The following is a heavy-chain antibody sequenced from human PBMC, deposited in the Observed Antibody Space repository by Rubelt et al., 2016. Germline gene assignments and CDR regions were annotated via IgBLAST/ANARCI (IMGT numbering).Heavy chain of an antibody. CDR3: ARGSRGDYYYYMDG. CDR1: GFTVSSNY. D-gene: IGHD3-10*01. CDR2: IYSGGST. J-gene: IGHJ6*03. Sequence: EVQLVESGGDLIQPGGSLRLSCAASGFTVSSNYMSWVRQAPGKGLEWVSLIYSGGSTYYADSVKGRFTISRDNAKNSLSLQMNSLRAGDTAVYYCARGSRGDYYYYMDGWGKGATVTVSS. V-gene: IGHV3-53*01.